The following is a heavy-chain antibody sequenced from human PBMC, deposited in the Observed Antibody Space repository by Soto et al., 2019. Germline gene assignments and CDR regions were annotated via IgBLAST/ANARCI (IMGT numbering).Heavy chain of an antibody. J-gene: IGHJ4*02. CDR2: IHQDGSEK. Sequence: EVQLVESGGGLVQPGGYLRLSCAVSGFTFSSYWMGWVRQAPGKGLEWVANIHQDGSEKYYVDSVRGRFTISRDNAKNSLYLQVNRRRAEDTAVYYCARGYIIALDYWGQGTLVTVSS. V-gene: IGHV3-7*01. CDR1: GFTFSSYW. CDR3: ARGYIIALDY. D-gene: IGHD2-21*01.